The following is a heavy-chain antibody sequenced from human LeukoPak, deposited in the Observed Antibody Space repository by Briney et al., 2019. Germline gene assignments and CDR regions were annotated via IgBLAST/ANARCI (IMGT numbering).Heavy chain of an antibody. Sequence: SGTLSLTCAVSGGSISSNNWWGWVRQPPGKGLEWIGEINHSGSTNYNPSLKSRVTISVDTSKNQFSLKLSSVTAADTAVYYCARGQRTRDFDYWGQGTLVTVSS. V-gene: IGHV4-4*02. CDR2: INHSGST. J-gene: IGHJ4*02. CDR3: ARGQRTRDFDY. CDR1: GGSISSNNW.